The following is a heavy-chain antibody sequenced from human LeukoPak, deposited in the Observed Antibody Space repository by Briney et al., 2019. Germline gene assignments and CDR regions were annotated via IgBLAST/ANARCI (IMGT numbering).Heavy chain of an antibody. D-gene: IGHD2-2*01. J-gene: IGHJ4*02. CDR1: GYTFTGYH. V-gene: IGHV1-2*02. Sequence: ASVKVSCKASGYTFTGYHMHWVRQAPGQGLEWMGWINPNSGGTNYAQKFQGRVTMTRDTSISTAYMELSRLRSDDTAVYYCARARTRTFRDIVVVPAAIGYWGQGTLVTVSS. CDR2: INPNSGGT. CDR3: ARARTRTFRDIVVVPAAIGY.